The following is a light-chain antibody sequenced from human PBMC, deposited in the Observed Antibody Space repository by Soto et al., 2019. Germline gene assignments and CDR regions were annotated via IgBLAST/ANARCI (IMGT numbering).Light chain of an antibody. CDR3: QQYGSSSWT. J-gene: IGKJ1*01. Sequence: ERVLTHSPGTLSLPPGERATLSRRASQSVRSSYLAWYQQKFGQAPRLLIYGASSRATGIPDRFSGSGSGTDFTLTISRLEPEDFAVYYCQQYGSSSWTFGQGTKVDIK. V-gene: IGKV3-20*01. CDR2: GAS. CDR1: QSVRSSY.